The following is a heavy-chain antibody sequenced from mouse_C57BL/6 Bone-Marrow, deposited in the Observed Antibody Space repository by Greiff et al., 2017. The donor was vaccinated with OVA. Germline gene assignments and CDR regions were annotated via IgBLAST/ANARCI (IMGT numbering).Heavy chain of an antibody. CDR3: GTYYSNPRWFAY. D-gene: IGHD2-5*01. CDR2: IYPRSGNT. CDR1: GYTFTSYG. J-gene: IGHJ3*01. V-gene: IGHV1-81*01. Sequence: VKLQESGAELARPGASVKLSCKASGYTFTSYGISWVKQRTGQGLEWIGEIYPRSGNTYYNEKFKGKATLTADKSSSTAYMELRSLTSEDSAVYFCGTYYSNPRWFAYWGQGTLVTVSA.